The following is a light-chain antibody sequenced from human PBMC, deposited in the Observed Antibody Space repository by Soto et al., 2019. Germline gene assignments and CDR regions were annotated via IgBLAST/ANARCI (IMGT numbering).Light chain of an antibody. CDR1: QSVSSNY. Sequence: ETVLTQSPGTLSLSPGERATLSCRASQSVSSNYLAWYQQKPGQSPRLLIYGASTRATGIPDRFSGSGSGNDFALTISRLEPEDFAVYYCQQYGSWITFGQGTRLEMK. V-gene: IGKV3-20*01. CDR3: QQYGSWIT. J-gene: IGKJ5*01. CDR2: GAS.